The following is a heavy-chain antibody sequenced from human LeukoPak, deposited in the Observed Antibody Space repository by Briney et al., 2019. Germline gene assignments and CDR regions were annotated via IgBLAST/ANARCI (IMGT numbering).Heavy chain of an antibody. J-gene: IGHJ6*03. Sequence: GGSLRLSCAASGFTFDDYAMHWVRQAPGKGLEWVSGISWNSGSIGCADSVKGRFTISRDNAKNSLYLQMNSLRAEDTAVYYCARDPLVGYMDVWGKGTTVTVSS. CDR1: GFTFDDYA. D-gene: IGHD2-8*02. CDR2: ISWNSGSI. V-gene: IGHV3-9*01. CDR3: ARDPLVGYMDV.